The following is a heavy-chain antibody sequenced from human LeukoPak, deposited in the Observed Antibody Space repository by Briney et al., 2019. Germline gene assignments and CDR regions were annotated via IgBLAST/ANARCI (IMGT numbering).Heavy chain of an antibody. CDR3: ARECWGSGSQDWFDP. V-gene: IGHV1-69*04. Sequence: GASVKVSCKASGGTFSSYAISWVRQAPGQGLEWMGRIIPILGIANYAQKFQGRVTITADKSTSTAYMELRSLRSDDTAVYYCARECWGSGSQDWFDPWGQGTLVTVSS. CDR2: IIPILGIA. CDR1: GGTFSSYA. D-gene: IGHD3-10*01. J-gene: IGHJ5*02.